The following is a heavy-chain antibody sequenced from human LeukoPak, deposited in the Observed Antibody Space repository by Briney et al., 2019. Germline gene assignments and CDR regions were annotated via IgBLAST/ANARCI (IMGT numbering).Heavy chain of an antibody. D-gene: IGHD4-17*01. CDR1: GGSISSYY. Sequence: SETLSLTCTVSGGSISSYYWSWIRQPPGKGLEWIGYIYNSGSTNYNPSLKSRVTISVDTSKNQFSLKLSSVTAADTAVYYCARHLGYGVYYFYGMDVWGQGTTVTVSS. J-gene: IGHJ6*02. V-gene: IGHV4-59*01. CDR2: IYNSGST. CDR3: ARHLGYGVYYFYGMDV.